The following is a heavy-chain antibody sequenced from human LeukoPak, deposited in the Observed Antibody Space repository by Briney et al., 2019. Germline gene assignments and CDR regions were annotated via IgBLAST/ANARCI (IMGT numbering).Heavy chain of an antibody. Sequence: GGSLRLSCAASGFTFSSYWMHWVRQAPGKGLVWVSRINSDGSSISYADSVKGRFTISRDNAKNTLYLQMNSLRVEGTAVYYCAREGRVTGYDFDCWGQGTLVTVSS. V-gene: IGHV3-74*01. CDR2: INSDGSSI. CDR1: GFTFSSYW. D-gene: IGHD5-12*01. CDR3: AREGRVTGYDFDC. J-gene: IGHJ4*02.